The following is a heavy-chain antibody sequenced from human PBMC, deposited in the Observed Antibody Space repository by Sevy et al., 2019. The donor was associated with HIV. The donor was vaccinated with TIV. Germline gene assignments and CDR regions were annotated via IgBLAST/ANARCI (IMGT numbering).Heavy chain of an antibody. CDR3: ARNSITAVVGEWYCDL. Sequence: GGSLRLSCEASGFSLDYHGMSWVRQVSGKGLEWVSGINWDGGGTGYTNSVKGRFTIPRDNDKNSVYLQMISLRVEDTALYFCARNSITAVVGEWYCDLWGRGTLVTVSS. V-gene: IGHV3-20*04. J-gene: IGHJ2*01. CDR1: GFSLDYHG. D-gene: IGHD6-13*01. CDR2: INWDGGGT.